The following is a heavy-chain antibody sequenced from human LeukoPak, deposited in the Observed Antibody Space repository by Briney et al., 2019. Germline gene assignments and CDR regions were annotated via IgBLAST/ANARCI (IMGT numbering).Heavy chain of an antibody. V-gene: IGHV1-69-2*01. J-gene: IGHJ6*04. Sequence: ASVKVSCKASGYTFTSYYMHWVQQAPGKGLEWMGLVDPEDGETIYAEKFQGRVTITADTSTDTAYMELSSLRSEDTAVYYCATAYGTLALDVWGKGTTVTVSS. CDR2: VDPEDGET. CDR3: ATAYGTLALDV. D-gene: IGHD1-1*01. CDR1: GYTFTSYY.